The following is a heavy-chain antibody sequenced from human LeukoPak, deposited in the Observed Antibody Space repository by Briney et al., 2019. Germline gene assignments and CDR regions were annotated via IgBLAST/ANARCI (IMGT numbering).Heavy chain of an antibody. V-gene: IGHV1-46*03. CDR2: INPSGGST. D-gene: IGHD4-11*01. Sequence: ASVKVSCKASGYTFTSYYIHWVRQAPGQGLEWMGIINPSGGSTSYAQKFQGRVTMTRDTSTSTVHMELSSLRSGDTAVYYCASWDDYPYYFDYWGQGTLVTVSS. CDR1: GYTFTSYY. CDR3: ASWDDYPYYFDY. J-gene: IGHJ4*02.